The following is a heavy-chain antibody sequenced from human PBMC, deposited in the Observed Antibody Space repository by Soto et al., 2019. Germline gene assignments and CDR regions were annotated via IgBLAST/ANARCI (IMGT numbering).Heavy chain of an antibody. CDR3: AKGEDVGLGAFDY. D-gene: IGHD1-26*01. CDR1: GFNIDDYA. Sequence: EVQLVESGGTLVRPGRSLRLSCAVSGFNIDDYAMHWVRQAPGKGLEWVSGINWNAGRILYADSVKGRFTISRDIANNALYLQMDSLRAEDTAFYYCAKGEDVGLGAFDYWGPGTLVIVSS. CDR2: INWNAGRI. V-gene: IGHV3-9*01. J-gene: IGHJ4*02.